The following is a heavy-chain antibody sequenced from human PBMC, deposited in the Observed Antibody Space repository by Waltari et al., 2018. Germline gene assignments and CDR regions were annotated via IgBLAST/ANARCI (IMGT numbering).Heavy chain of an antibody. V-gene: IGHV4-59*01. CDR3: ARGGGGDWEWFDT. J-gene: IGHJ5*02. CDR2: IYYTGST. CDR1: GGYISGFY. Sequence: QVQLQESGPSLLKPSETLSLICTVSGGYISGFYWSWVRQPPGKGLDWICYIYYTGSTNFNPSLMSRVTMSVDTSKNQFSLKLSSVTAADTAFYYCARGGGGDWEWFDTWGQGTLVTVSS. D-gene: IGHD2-21*02.